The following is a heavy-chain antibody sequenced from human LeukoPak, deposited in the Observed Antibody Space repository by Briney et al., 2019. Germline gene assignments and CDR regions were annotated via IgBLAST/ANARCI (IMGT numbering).Heavy chain of an antibody. CDR1: GYTFTTYY. D-gene: IGHD3-22*01. CDR3: ARDEGGIVVVPAR. J-gene: IGHJ4*02. CDR2: INPSGGST. Sequence: ASVKVSCKATGYTFTTYYMHWVRQAPGQGLEWMGIINPSGGSTSYAQKFQGRVTMTRDTSTSTVYVELSSLRSEDTAMYYCARDEGGIVVVPARWGQGTLVTVSS. V-gene: IGHV1-46*01.